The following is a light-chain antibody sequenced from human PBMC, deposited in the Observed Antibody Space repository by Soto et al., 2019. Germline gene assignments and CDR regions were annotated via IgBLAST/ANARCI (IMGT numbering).Light chain of an antibody. CDR1: QSVSSN. CDR2: GAS. CDR3: HQYNNWPPWT. Sequence: EVVMTQSPATLSVSPGESATLSCRASQSVSSNLAWYQQRPGQAPRLLIYGASTRATGIPARFSGSGSGTELTLTISSLQSEDFAIYYCHQYNNWPPWTFGHGTKVELK. V-gene: IGKV3-15*01. J-gene: IGKJ1*01.